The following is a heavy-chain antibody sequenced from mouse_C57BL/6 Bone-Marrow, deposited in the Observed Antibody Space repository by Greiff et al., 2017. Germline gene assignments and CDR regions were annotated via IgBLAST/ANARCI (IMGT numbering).Heavy chain of an antibody. J-gene: IGHJ4*01. Sequence: VQLQQPGAELMKPGASVKLSCKATGYTFTGYWIEWVKQRPGHGLEWIGEILPGSGSTNYNEKFKGKATFTADTSSNTAYMQLSSLTTEDSATYYGARRVGYLFCYHAIDYWGQGTSVTVSA. CDR2: ILPGSGST. D-gene: IGHD2-2*01. CDR3: ARRVGYLFCYHAIDY. V-gene: IGHV1-9*01. CDR1: GYTFTGYW.